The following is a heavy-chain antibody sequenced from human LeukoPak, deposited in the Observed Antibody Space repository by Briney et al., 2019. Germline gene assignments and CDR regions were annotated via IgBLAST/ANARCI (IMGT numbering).Heavy chain of an antibody. CDR2: INSDGSWT. D-gene: IGHD2/OR15-2a*01. J-gene: IGHJ4*02. Sequence: GGSVRLSCAASGEYWMHWVRQAPGKGLVWVSHINSDGSWTSYADSVKGRFTISKDNAKNTVYLQMNNLRAEDTAVYYCVSFYETYWGRGTLVTVSS. CDR1: GEYW. V-gene: IGHV3-74*01. CDR3: VSFYETY.